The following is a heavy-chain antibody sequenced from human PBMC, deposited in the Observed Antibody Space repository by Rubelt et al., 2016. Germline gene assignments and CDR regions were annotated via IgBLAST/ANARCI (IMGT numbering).Heavy chain of an antibody. Sequence: QVQLVQSGAEVKKPGSSVKVSCKASGGTFSTFAISWVRQAPGQGLEWMGKIIPILGVENYAQKFRGRVTITADESTGTAYMELSSLGSEETAVYYCARVVAVAGFDYWGQGTLVTVSS. D-gene: IGHD6-19*01. J-gene: IGHJ4*02. V-gene: IGHV1-69*04. CDR3: ARVVAVAGFDY. CDR2: IIPILGVE. CDR1: GGTFSTFA.